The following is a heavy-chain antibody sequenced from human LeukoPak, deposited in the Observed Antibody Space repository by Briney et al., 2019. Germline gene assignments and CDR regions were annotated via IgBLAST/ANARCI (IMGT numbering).Heavy chain of an antibody. V-gene: IGHV4-59*03. D-gene: IGHD3-3*01. CDR1: GDSISSYY. CDR2: VYYSGST. J-gene: IGHJ4*02. CDR3: ARITIFGVVIIDY. Sequence: SETLSLTCTDPGDSISSYYWSWLRQPLGKGLEWIGYVYYSGSTNYNPSLKSRVTISVDTSGNQFSLKLTSVTAADTAVYYCARITIFGVVIIDYWGQGTLVTVFS.